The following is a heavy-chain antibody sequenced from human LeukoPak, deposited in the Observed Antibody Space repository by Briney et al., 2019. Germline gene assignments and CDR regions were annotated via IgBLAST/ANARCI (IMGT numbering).Heavy chain of an antibody. CDR2: INHSGST. D-gene: IGHD5-24*01. V-gene: IGHV4-34*01. CDR1: GGSFSGYY. CDR3: ARVRRNVRDGYNLVFDY. J-gene: IGHJ4*02. Sequence: SETLSLTCAVYGGSFSGYYWSWIRQPPGKGLEWIGEINHSGSTNYNPSLKSRATISVDTSKNQFPLKLSSVTAADTAVYYCARVRRNVRDGYNLVFDYWGQGTLVTVSS.